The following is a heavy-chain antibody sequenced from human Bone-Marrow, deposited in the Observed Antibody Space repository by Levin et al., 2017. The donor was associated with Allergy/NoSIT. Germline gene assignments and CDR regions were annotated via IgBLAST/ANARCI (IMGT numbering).Heavy chain of an antibody. CDR2: VNNGGNA. V-gene: IGHV3-23*01. D-gene: IGHD6-19*01. J-gene: IGHJ4*02. Sequence: GESLKISCVASGFTFSRYAMSWVRQAPGRGLEWVASVNNGGNAYYGDSVKGRFTVSRDNSRNTLDLQMNSLRDDDTAIYYCAQDHPSSGWPAFDYWGQGTLVTVSS. CDR1: GFTFSRYA. CDR3: AQDHPSSGWPAFDY.